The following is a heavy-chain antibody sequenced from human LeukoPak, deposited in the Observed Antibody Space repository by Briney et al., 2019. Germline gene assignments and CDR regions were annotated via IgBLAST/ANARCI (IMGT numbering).Heavy chain of an antibody. J-gene: IGHJ6*03. CDR3: ARGGMVRGVMPFYYYYYMDV. CDR2: IYTSGST. CDR1: GGSISSYY. D-gene: IGHD3-10*01. Sequence: PSETLSLTCTVSGGSISSYYWSWIRQPAGKGLEWIGRIYTSGSTNYNPSLKSRVTMSVDTSKNQFSLKLSSVTAADTAVYYCARGGMVRGVMPFYYYYYMDVWGKGTTVTISS. V-gene: IGHV4-4*07.